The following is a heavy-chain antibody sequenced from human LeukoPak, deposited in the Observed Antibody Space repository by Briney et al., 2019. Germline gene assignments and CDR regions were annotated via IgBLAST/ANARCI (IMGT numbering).Heavy chain of an antibody. CDR2: INHSGST. D-gene: IGHD6-19*01. CDR3: ARGDERDSSGWYTYYYYYYGMDV. J-gene: IGHJ6*02. CDR1: GGSISSSSYY. V-gene: IGHV4-39*07. Sequence: SETLSLTCTVSGGSISSSSYYWSWIRQPPGKGLEWIGEINHSGSTNYNPSLKSRVTISVDTSKNQFSLKLSSVTAADTAVYYCARGDERDSSGWYTYYYYYYGMDVWGQGTTVTVSS.